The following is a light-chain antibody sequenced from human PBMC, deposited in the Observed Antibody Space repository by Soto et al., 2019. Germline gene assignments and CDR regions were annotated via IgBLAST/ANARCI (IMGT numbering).Light chain of an antibody. J-gene: IGKJ1*01. V-gene: IGKV3-20*01. CDR3: QQYGGSPQT. CDR2: DES. CDR1: QNVNSNY. Sequence: EIVLTQSPGTLSLSPGERTSLSCRASQNVNSNYLAWYQQKPGQAPRLVIYDESSRATGIPARFGGSGSGTDFNLTISRLEPEDFAMYYCQQYGGSPQTFGRGTKVDIK.